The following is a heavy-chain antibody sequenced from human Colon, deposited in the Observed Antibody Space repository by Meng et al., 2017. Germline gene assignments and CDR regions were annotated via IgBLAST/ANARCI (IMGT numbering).Heavy chain of an antibody. V-gene: IGHV1-18*01. CDR2: ISGYNGNT. D-gene: IGHD3-10*01. Sequence: ASVKVSCKASGYTFSIYGISWVRQAPGQGLEWMGWISGYNGNTNYAQKFQGRVTMTTDTSTGTAYLELRGLRSDDTAMYYCARDPQNHYYTSGSYADFWGQGTLVTVSS. CDR3: ARDPQNHYYTSGSYADF. CDR1: GYTFSIYG. J-gene: IGHJ4*02.